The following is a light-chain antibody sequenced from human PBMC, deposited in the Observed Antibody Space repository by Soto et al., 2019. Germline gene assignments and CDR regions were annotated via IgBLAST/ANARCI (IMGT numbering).Light chain of an antibody. J-gene: IGKJ1*01. CDR2: KAS. V-gene: IGKV1-5*03. Sequence: DIQMTQSPSTLSASLGDRVIITFRASQSSSNWLVWYQQKPGKAPNLLIYKASSLKSRVPSRFSGSGSGTEFTLTISSLQPDDFATYYCQQYDTYWTFGQGTKVDIK. CDR3: QQYDTYWT. CDR1: QSSSNW.